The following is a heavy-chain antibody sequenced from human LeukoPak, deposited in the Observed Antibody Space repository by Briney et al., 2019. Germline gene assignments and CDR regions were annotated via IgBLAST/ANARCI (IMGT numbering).Heavy chain of an antibody. Sequence: SETLSLTCAVSGYSISSGYYWGWIRQPPGKGLEWIGSIYHSGSTYYNPSLKSRVTISVDTSKNQFSLKLSSVTAADTAVYYCARAGSTSRLDPWGQGTLVTVSS. D-gene: IGHD2-2*01. CDR3: ARAGSTSRLDP. CDR1: GYSISSGYY. CDR2: IYHSGST. J-gene: IGHJ5*02. V-gene: IGHV4-38-2*01.